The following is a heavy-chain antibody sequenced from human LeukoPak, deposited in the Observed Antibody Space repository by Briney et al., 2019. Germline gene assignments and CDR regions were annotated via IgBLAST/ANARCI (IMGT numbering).Heavy chain of an antibody. CDR1: GFSFSNYE. Sequence: GGSLRLSCAASGFSFSNYEMNWIRQAPGKGLEWVSYISTTGNTIYYADSVQGRFSISRDNARNSLYLLMNSLRAEDTAIYYCAGDKWIANHYLGAFDIWGQGTMVTVSS. D-gene: IGHD2-21*01. J-gene: IGHJ3*02. V-gene: IGHV3-48*03. CDR3: AGDKWIANHYLGAFDI. CDR2: ISTTGNTI.